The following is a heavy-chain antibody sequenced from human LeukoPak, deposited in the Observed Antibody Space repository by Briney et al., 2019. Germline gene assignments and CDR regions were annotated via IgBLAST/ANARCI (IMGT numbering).Heavy chain of an antibody. CDR1: GFTFSSYS. CDR2: ISSSSSYI. D-gene: IGHD6-19*01. V-gene: IGHV3-21*01. CDR3: ARAVAGTDYYYYMDV. J-gene: IGHJ6*03. Sequence: GGSLRLSCAASGFTFSSYSMNCVRQAPGKGLEWVSSISSSSSYIYYADSVKGRFTISRDNAKNSLYLQMNSLSAEDTAVYYCARAVAGTDYYYYMDVWGKGTTVTVSS.